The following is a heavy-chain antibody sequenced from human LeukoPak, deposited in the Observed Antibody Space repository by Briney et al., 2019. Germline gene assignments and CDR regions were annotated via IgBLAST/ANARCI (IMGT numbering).Heavy chain of an antibody. CDR3: VRFYYDSSGYDYGMDV. CDR2: IYGGGDT. J-gene: IGHJ6*02. V-gene: IGHV3-53*05. CDR1: GFTVTDNY. Sequence: GGSLRLSCAASGFTVTDNYMNWVRQSSGKGLEWVSVIYGGGDTNYADSVKGRFTISRDNSKNTLYLQMNSLRAEDTAVYYCVRFYYDSSGYDYGMDVWGQGTTVTVSS. D-gene: IGHD3-22*01.